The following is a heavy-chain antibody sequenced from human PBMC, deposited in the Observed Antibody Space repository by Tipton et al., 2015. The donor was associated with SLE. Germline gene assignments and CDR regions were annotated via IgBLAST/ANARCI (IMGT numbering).Heavy chain of an antibody. CDR3: ARQKTAVEITFDS. Sequence: TLSLTCTVSGDAITNNNFYWDWVRQPPGKGLEWIGSIFHLGMTYYNPSLESRVTLSVDTSKNQFSLKLTSVTAADTADYYCARQKTAVEITFDSWGQGALVTVSS. J-gene: IGHJ4*02. CDR2: IFHLGMT. V-gene: IGHV4-39*01. CDR1: GDAITNNNFY. D-gene: IGHD2-21*02.